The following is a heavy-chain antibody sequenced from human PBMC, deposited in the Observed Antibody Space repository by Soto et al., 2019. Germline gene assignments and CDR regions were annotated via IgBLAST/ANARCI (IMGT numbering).Heavy chain of an antibody. D-gene: IGHD2-2*02. CDR1: GYRFTIYW. V-gene: IGHV5-51*01. Sequence: PGGSLKTFGKGPGYRFTIYWNGLVPQMPWKGLEWMGIIDPGDSDTRYSPSFQGQVPISADKSISTAYLQWSILKASDTAMYYCARLSGCSSTSCYTHMDVWGQGTTVTVSS. J-gene: IGHJ6*02. CDR3: ARLSGCSSTSCYTHMDV. CDR2: IDPGDSDT.